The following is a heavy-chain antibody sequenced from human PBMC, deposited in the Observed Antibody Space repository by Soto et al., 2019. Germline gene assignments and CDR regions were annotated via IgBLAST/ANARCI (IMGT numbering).Heavy chain of an antibody. D-gene: IGHD3-10*01. V-gene: IGHV3-21*01. CDR3: ARGAILVVRGVNGWFDP. J-gene: IGHJ5*02. Sequence: GGSLRLSCAASGFTFSSYSMNWVRQAPGKGLEWVSSISSSSSYIYYADSVKGRFTISRDNAKNSLYLQMNSLRAEDTAVYYCARGAILVVRGVNGWFDPWGQGTLVTVSS. CDR1: GFTFSSYS. CDR2: ISSSSSYI.